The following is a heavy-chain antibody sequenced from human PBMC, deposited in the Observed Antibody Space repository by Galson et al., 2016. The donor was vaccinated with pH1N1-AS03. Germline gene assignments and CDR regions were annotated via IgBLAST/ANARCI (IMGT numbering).Heavy chain of an antibody. CDR3: ARPKNGGNSQVNVFDL. CDR1: GFTFSTYG. CDR2: ISRSSSHT. Sequence: SLRLSCAASGFTFSTYGMNWVRQAPGKGLEWVSSISRSSSHTYYADSVEGRFTISRDNAENSLYLQMNSLRDEDTAVYYCARPKNGGNSQVNVFDLWGQGTMVTVSS. V-gene: IGHV3-21*01. J-gene: IGHJ3*01. D-gene: IGHD4-23*01.